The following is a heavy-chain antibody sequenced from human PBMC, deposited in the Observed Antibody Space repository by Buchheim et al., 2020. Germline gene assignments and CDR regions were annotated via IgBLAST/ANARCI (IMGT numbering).Heavy chain of an antibody. CDR3: ATDHYNNSGDSSFDY. J-gene: IGHJ4*02. CDR2: IISDGSSK. D-gene: IGHD3-22*01. Sequence: EVQLVQSGGGLVQPGGSLRLSCAASGFTFSNLWMHWVRQVPGKGLVWVSTIISDGSSKSHADSVKGRFTISRDNAKNTLYLQMNSLRVEDTGVYYCATDHYNNSGDSSFDYWGQGTL. CDR1: GFTFSNLW. V-gene: IGHV3-74*01.